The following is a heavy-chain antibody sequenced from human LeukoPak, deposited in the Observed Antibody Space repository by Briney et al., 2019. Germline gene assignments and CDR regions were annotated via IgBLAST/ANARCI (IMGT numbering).Heavy chain of an antibody. D-gene: IGHD3-3*01. Sequence: GGSLRLSCAASGFTFSSYSMNWVRQAPGKGLEWVSYISSSSSTIYYADSVKGRFTISRDNAKNSLYLQMNSLRAEDTAVYYCARDPPLRFLEWLSPSGMDVWGQGTTVAVSS. J-gene: IGHJ6*02. V-gene: IGHV3-48*01. CDR1: GFTFSSYS. CDR2: ISSSSSTI. CDR3: ARDPPLRFLEWLSPSGMDV.